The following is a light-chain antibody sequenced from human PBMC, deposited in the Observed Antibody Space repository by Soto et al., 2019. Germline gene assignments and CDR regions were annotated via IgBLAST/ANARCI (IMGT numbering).Light chain of an antibody. CDR2: SAS. CDR1: PYISTW. CDR3: QQGRTSPFS. Sequence: DIQMTQSPSFVSASVGDRVTLTCRASPYISTWLAWYQQSLGEAPRLLIFSASTLKNGVPARFSGSGSGTDFTLTISGLQPEDFATYYCQQGRTSPFSFGPGTKV. V-gene: IGKV1D-12*01. J-gene: IGKJ3*01.